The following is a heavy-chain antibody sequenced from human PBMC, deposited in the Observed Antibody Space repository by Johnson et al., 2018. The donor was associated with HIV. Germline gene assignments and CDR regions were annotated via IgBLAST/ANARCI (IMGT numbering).Heavy chain of an antibody. D-gene: IGHD6-13*01. V-gene: IGHV3-30-3*02. Sequence: QVQLVESGGGVVQPGRSLRLSCAASGFTFSSYAMHWVRQAPGKGLEWVAVISYDGSNKYYADSVKGRFTISRDNSKNTLYLQKNSLRAEDTAVYYCAKYRQQLVRSAFDIWGQGTMVTVSS. CDR2: ISYDGSNK. CDR3: AKYRQQLVRSAFDI. CDR1: GFTFSSYA. J-gene: IGHJ3*02.